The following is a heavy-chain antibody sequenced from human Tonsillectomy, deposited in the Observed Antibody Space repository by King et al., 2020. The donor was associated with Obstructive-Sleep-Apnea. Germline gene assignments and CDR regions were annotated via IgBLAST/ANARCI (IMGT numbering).Heavy chain of an antibody. CDR3: ARDNHGLDV. V-gene: IGHV3-9*01. CDR2: ISWNSYSI. CDR1: GVTFDDYA. Sequence: VQLVESGGGLVQPGRSLRLSCAASGVTFDDYAMHWVRQAPGKGLEWGPGISWNSYSIDYADSVKGRFTFSRDNAKNSLYLQMNSLSAEDTASYYCARDNHGLDVWGQGTTVTVSS. J-gene: IGHJ6*02.